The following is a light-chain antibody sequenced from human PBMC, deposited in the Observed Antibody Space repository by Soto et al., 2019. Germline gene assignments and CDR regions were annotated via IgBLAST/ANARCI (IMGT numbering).Light chain of an antibody. CDR3: QQYGTSPRP. CDR2: GAS. Sequence: EIVLTQSPATLSLSPGGRATLSCRASQSVSSSLAWYQQKPGQAPRLLIYGASTRATGIPARFSGSGSGTDFTLTISRLEPEDFAVYICQQYGTSPRPFGQGTRLEI. CDR1: QSVSSS. V-gene: IGKV3-20*01. J-gene: IGKJ5*01.